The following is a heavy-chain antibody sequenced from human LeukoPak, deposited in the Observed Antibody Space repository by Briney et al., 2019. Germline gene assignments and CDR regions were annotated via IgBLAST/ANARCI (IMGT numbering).Heavy chain of an antibody. Sequence: SETLSLTCAVYGGSFSGYYWGWIRQPPGKGLEWIGSIYYSGSTYYNPSLKSRVTISVDTSKNQFSLKLSSVTAADTAVYYCARPSITMVRGVISHAFDIWGQGTMVTVSS. CDR2: IYYSGST. J-gene: IGHJ3*02. CDR1: GGSFSGYY. CDR3: ARPSITMVRGVISHAFDI. V-gene: IGHV4-39*01. D-gene: IGHD3-10*01.